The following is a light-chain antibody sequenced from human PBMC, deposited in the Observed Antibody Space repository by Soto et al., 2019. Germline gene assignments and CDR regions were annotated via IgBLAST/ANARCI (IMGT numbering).Light chain of an antibody. Sequence: EIVMTQSPATLSVSPGARATLSCRASQSVSSNLAWYQQKSGQPPRLLIYGASTRATGIPARVSGSGSGTEFTLSISSLQSEDFAVYYCQQYNNWPITFGQGTRLEIK. CDR1: QSVSSN. CDR2: GAS. J-gene: IGKJ5*01. CDR3: QQYNNWPIT. V-gene: IGKV3-15*01.